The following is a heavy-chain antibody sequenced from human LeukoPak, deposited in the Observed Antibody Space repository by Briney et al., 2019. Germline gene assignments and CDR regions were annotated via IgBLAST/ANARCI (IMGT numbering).Heavy chain of an antibody. J-gene: IGHJ6*02. D-gene: IGHD5-18*01. CDR2: ISSSGSTI. CDR3: ARVSYGYDYYYYGMDV. CDR1: GFTFSSYW. Sequence: PGGSLRLSCAASGFTFSSYWMSWVRQAPGKGLEWVSYISSSGSTIYYADSVKGRFTISRDNAKNSLYLQMNSLRGEDTAVYYCARVSYGYDYYYYGMDVWGQGTTVTVSS. V-gene: IGHV3-48*04.